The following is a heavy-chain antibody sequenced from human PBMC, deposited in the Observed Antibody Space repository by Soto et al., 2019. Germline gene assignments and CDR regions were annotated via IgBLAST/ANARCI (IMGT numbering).Heavy chain of an antibody. D-gene: IGHD3-16*02. CDR1: GFDFSGYA. CDR2: ITKGSGGRR. CDR3: AKVKGEVIANYYCDQ. J-gene: IGHJ4*02. Sequence: VQLLESGGGLVQPGGSLRLSCAASGFDFSGYAMSWVRQAPGKGLEWVSGITKGSGGRRDYADSVKGRFTIYRDNSQNTLYLQMNSLRAEDTAVYYCAKVKGEVIANYYCDQGGQGTLVTVSS. V-gene: IGHV3-23*01.